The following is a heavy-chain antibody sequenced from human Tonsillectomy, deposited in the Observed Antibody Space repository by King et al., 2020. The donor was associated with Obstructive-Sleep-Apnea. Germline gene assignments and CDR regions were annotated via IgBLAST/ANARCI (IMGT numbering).Heavy chain of an antibody. CDR1: GGSISSYY. D-gene: IGHD3-22*01. V-gene: IGHV4-59*08. J-gene: IGHJ3*02. CDR2: IYYSGSS. Sequence: VQLQESGPGLVKPSETLSLTCTVSGGSISSYYWSWIRQPPGKGLEWIGYIYYSGSSNSNPSLKSRVTISVDTSKNQFSLKLSSVTAADTAMYYCAGYDSSGYYSSAFDIWGQGTMVTVSS. CDR3: AGYDSSGYYSSAFDI.